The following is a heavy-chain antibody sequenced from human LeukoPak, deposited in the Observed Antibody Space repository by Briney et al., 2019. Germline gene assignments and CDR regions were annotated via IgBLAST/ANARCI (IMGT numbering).Heavy chain of an antibody. CDR1: GFSLITSGVD. CDR3: AHRGMRNWFDP. J-gene: IGHJ5*02. CDR2: IYWDDDK. V-gene: IGHV2-5*02. Sequence: SGPTLVEPTQTLTLTCTFSGFSLITSGVDVGWIRQPPGKALEWLAHIYWDDDKRYSPSLKSRLTITRDASKNQVVLTMTNMDPVDTATYYCAHRGMRNWFDPWGQGTLVIVSS.